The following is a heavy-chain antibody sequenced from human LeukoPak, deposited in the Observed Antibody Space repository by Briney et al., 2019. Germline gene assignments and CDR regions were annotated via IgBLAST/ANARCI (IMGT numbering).Heavy chain of an antibody. CDR2: ISWNSGSI. CDR3: AKGGTVTTNYYFDS. D-gene: IGHD4-17*01. CDR1: GFTFDDYA. V-gene: IGHV3-9*01. Sequence: PGGSLRLSCAASGFTFDDYAVHWVRQAPGKGLEWVSGISWNSGSIGYADSVKGRITISRDNAKRSLYLQMNSLRAEDTALYYCAKGGTVTTNYYFDSWGQGTLVTVSS. J-gene: IGHJ4*02.